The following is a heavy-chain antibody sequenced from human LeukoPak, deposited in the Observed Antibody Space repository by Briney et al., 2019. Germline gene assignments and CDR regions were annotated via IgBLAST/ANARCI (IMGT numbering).Heavy chain of an antibody. CDR1: GGSISGYY. D-gene: IGHD6-13*01. Sequence: SETLSLTCTASGGSISGYYWSWIRQPAGEGLEWIGHIHTSGKKNYNLSLKSRVSMSVDTSKNQFSLKLTSVTAADTAVYYCVRGGSAAAAVFDYWGQGTLVTVSS. V-gene: IGHV4-4*07. CDR3: VRGGSAAAAVFDY. J-gene: IGHJ4*02. CDR2: IHTSGKK.